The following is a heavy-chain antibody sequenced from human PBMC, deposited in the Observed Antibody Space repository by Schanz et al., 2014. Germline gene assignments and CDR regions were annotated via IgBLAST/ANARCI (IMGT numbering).Heavy chain of an antibody. CDR2: INSDGGTT. CDR3: ARAGVRFMEWMAVDS. V-gene: IGHV3-74*01. Sequence: EVELVESGGGLVHPGGSRRLSCAASGFTLSRHWMHWVRQRPGGGLVWVSRINSDGGTTDYAESVKGRFTISRDNANNMVYLQMNSLRAEDTAIYCCARAGVRFMEWMAVDSWGQGTLVTVSA. J-gene: IGHJ4*02. D-gene: IGHD3-3*01. CDR1: GFTLSRHW.